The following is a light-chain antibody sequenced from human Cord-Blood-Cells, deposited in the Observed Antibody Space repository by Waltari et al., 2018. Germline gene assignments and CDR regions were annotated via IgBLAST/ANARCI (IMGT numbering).Light chain of an antibody. V-gene: IGKV2-28*01. J-gene: IGKJ3*01. CDR3: MQSKHSPPAT. CDR1: SCLVNSNVYSY. CDR2: LGS. Sequence: IVMMQYPLSMLFTPGGASSTSSRSSSCLVNSNVYSYLDWYLQKPGQSPKLLIYLGSTRASGIPARFSGSGSGTEFTLTISSLEAEDVAVYYCMQSKHSPPATFGPGTKVDIK.